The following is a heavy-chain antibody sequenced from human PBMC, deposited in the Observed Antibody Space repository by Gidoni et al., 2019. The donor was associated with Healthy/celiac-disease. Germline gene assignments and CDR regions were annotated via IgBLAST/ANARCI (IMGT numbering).Heavy chain of an antibody. Sequence: QVQLQQWGAGLLKPSATLSLPCAVYGGSFSGYYWSWIRQPPGKGLEWIGEINHSGSTNYNPSLKSRVTISVDTSKNQFSLKLSSVTAADTAVYYCARYTYYYYGMDVWGQGTTVTVSS. J-gene: IGHJ6*02. CDR2: INHSGST. CDR1: GGSFSGYY. V-gene: IGHV4-34*01. CDR3: ARYTYYYYGMDV.